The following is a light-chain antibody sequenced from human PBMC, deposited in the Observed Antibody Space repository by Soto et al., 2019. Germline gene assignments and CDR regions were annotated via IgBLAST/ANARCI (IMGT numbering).Light chain of an antibody. CDR1: QGISNY. CDR3: LHLNSYTPDS. CDR2: AAS. J-gene: IGKJ3*01. V-gene: IGKV1-9*01. Sequence: DIQLTQSPSFLSASVGDTVTITCRASQGISNYLAWYQQKPGKAPKLLIFAASTLQNGVPSRFSCSGSGTQFTLTISSLQPEDSATYYCLHLNSYTPDSFGPGTQVG.